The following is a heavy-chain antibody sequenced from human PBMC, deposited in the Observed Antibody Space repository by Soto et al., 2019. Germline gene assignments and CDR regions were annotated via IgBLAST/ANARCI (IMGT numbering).Heavy chain of an antibody. CDR3: TRDLSQ. Sequence: DVQLVESGGGLVQPGGSLRLSCAASGFPFSTYPMHWVRQAPGKGLEWISYINSASTTTFHPDSVKGRFTVSRDNAKNSLYLQLTSLRHEDTAVYYCTRDLSQWGQGTLVTVSS. V-gene: IGHV3-48*02. J-gene: IGHJ4*02. CDR1: GFPFSTYP. CDR2: INSASTTT.